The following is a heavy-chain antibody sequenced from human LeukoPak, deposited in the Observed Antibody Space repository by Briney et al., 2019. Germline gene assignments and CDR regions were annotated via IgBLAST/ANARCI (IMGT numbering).Heavy chain of an antibody. Sequence: SETLSLTCTVSGGSMRSYYWSWIRQPPGKGLEWIGYIYYSGSTNYNPSLKSRVSISVDTSKNQFSLNLRSVTAADTAVYYCATTWATSGAQYFQHWGHGTLVTVSS. J-gene: IGHJ1*01. V-gene: IGHV4-59*01. CDR3: ATTWATSGAQYFQH. CDR1: GGSMRSYY. CDR2: IYYSGST. D-gene: IGHD2-15*01.